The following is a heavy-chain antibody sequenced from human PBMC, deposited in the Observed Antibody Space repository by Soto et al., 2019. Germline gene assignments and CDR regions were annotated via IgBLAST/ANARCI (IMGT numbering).Heavy chain of an antibody. J-gene: IGHJ3*02. Sequence: PSETLSLTCTVSGGSISSGDYYWSWIRQPPGKGLEWIGYIYYSGSTYYNPSLKSRVTISVDTSKNQFSLKLSSVTAADTAVYYCARGDSSGDYYGYPGAFDIWGQGTMVTVSS. CDR1: GGSISSGDYY. CDR2: IYYSGST. V-gene: IGHV4-30-4*01. CDR3: ARGDSSGDYYGYPGAFDI. D-gene: IGHD3-22*01.